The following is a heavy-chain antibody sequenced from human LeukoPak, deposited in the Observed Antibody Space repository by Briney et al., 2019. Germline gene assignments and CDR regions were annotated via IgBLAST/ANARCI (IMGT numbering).Heavy chain of an antibody. CDR3: ARVCSYDSSGYAAPHDAFDI. CDR1: GYTFTGYY. J-gene: IGHJ3*02. V-gene: IGHV1-2*02. CDR2: VNPNSGGT. Sequence: ASVNVSCKASGYTFTGYYMHWVRQAPGQGLEWMGWVNPNSGGTNYAQKFQGRVTMTRDTSISTAYMELSRLRSDDTAVYYCARVCSYDSSGYAAPHDAFDIWGQGTMVTVSS. D-gene: IGHD3-22*01.